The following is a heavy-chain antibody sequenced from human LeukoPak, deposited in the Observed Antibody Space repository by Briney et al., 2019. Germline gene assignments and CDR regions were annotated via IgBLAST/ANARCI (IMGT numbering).Heavy chain of an antibody. CDR1: GYTFTSYG. V-gene: IGHV1-18*01. CDR2: LSTYNGHT. Sequence: ASVKVSCKASGYTFTSYGISWVRQAPGQGLEWMGWLSTYNGHTKYSQKFQGRVTMTTDTSTSTAYMDLRSLRSDDTAVYYCARGSPPRRNYDRSGYYSYYFDYWGQGTLVTVSS. J-gene: IGHJ4*02. CDR3: ARGSPPRRNYDRSGYYSYYFDY. D-gene: IGHD3-22*01.